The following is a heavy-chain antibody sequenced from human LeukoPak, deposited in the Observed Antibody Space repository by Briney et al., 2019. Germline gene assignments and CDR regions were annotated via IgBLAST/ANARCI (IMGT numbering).Heavy chain of an antibody. CDR2: INPSGGTT. CDR1: GYTFTTYY. D-gene: IGHD3-10*01. CDR3: ARGAAFRPGFGSASL. V-gene: IGHV1-46*01. J-gene: IGHJ4*02. Sequence: ASVKVSCKASGYTFTTYYMHWVRQAPGQGLEWMGVINPSGGTTNYTQKFPSRVTMTRGTSTSTVYMELTSLRSEDTAVYYCARGAAFRPGFGSASLWGQGTLVTVSS.